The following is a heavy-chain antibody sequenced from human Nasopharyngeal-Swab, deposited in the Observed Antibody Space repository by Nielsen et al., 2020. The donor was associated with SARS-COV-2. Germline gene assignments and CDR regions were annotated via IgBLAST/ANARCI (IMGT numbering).Heavy chain of an antibody. CDR2: ISAYNGNT. V-gene: IGHV1-18*01. CDR1: GYTFISYG. CDR3: ARDRGCSGGSCYGDWFDP. D-gene: IGHD2-15*01. J-gene: IGHJ5*02. Sequence: ASAQVSSKASGYTFISYGISWVLQAPAQGFEWMGWISAYNGNTKYAQNPQGRVTMTTDTSTSTAYMELRSLRSDDTAVYYCARDRGCSGGSCYGDWFDPWGQGTLVIVSS.